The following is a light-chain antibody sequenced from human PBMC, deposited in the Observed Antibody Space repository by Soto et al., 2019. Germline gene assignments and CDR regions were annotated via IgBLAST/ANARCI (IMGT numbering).Light chain of an antibody. V-gene: IGKV3-15*01. CDR3: QQYNNWLPWT. CDR2: DAS. Sequence: ILMTQSPATLSVSPGERATLSCRASQSVSNNLAWYQQKPGQAPRLLIYDASTRATGIPARFSGSGSGTEFTHTISGLQSEDFAVYYCQQYNNWLPWTFGQGTKVEIK. CDR1: QSVSNN. J-gene: IGKJ1*01.